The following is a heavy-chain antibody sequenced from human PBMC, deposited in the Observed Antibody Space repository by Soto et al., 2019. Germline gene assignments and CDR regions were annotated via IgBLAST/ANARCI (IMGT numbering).Heavy chain of an antibody. CDR2: MSYSGTT. CDR3: ARAIKFDFWSDSESGYYFDY. CDR1: GSSVSSGSYY. D-gene: IGHD3-3*01. J-gene: IGHJ4*02. Sequence: PSETLSLTCTVSGSSVSSGSYYWSWIRPPPGKGLEWIAYMSYSGTTNYNPSLKSRVSISVDTSKNQFSLKLSSLTAADTAVYYCARAIKFDFWSDSESGYYFDYWGQGTLVTVSS. V-gene: IGHV4-61*01.